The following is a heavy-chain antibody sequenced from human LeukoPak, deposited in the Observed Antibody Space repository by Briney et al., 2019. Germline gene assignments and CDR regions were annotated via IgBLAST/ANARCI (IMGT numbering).Heavy chain of an antibody. CDR2: IIEGGDVK. CDR3: ARAGFTFSDYFGSFFDY. J-gene: IGHJ4*02. D-gene: IGHD3-10*01. V-gene: IGHV3-7*01. Sequence: LAGGSLRLSCAASGFTFSAYWMIWVRQAPGKGLAWVANIIEGGDVKYYVDSVKGRFTISRDNTKNSLYLQMNSLRAEDTAVYYCARAGFTFSDYFGSFFDYWGQGTLVTVSS. CDR1: GFTFSAYW.